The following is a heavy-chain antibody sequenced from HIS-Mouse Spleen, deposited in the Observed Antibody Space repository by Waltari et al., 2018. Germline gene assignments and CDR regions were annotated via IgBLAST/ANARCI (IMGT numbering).Heavy chain of an antibody. V-gene: IGHV2-70*15. CDR1: GFSLSTSGMC. D-gene: IGHD6-19*01. Sequence: QVTLRESGPALVKPTQTLTLTCTFSGFSLSTSGMCVSCIRHPPGKALEWLARMDLDDDKYYSTSLKTRLTISRDTSKNQVVLTMTNMDPLDTATYYCARIAEGYTSGWYAFDYWGQGTLVTVSS. CDR2: MDLDDDK. CDR3: ARIAEGYTSGWYAFDY. J-gene: IGHJ4*02.